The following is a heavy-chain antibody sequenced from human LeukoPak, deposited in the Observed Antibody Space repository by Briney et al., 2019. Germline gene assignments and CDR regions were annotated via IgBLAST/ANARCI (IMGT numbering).Heavy chain of an antibody. D-gene: IGHD6-19*01. CDR2: INPSGGST. J-gene: IGHJ4*02. CDR3: ARGRAVAGTLRFNYFDY. Sequence: ASVKVSCKASGYTFTDYYIHWVRQAPGQGLEWMGIINPSGGSTSYAQKFQGRVTMTRDMSTSTVYMELSSLRSEDTAVYYCARGRAVAGTLRFNYFDYWGQGTLVTVSS. V-gene: IGHV1-46*01. CDR1: GYTFTDYY.